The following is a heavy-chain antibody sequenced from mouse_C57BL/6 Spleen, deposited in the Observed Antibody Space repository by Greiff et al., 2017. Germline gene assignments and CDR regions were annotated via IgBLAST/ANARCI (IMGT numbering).Heavy chain of an antibody. CDR1: GYAFSSYW. J-gene: IGHJ3*01. V-gene: IGHV1-80*01. CDR3: ARGDYYGSSPWFAY. Sequence: VQRVESGAELVKPGASVKISCKASGYAFSSYWMNWVKQRPGKGLEWIGQIYPGDGDTNYNGKFKGKATLTADKSSSTAYMQLSSLTSEDSAVYFCARGDYYGSSPWFAYWGQGTLVTVSA. CDR2: IYPGDGDT. D-gene: IGHD1-1*01.